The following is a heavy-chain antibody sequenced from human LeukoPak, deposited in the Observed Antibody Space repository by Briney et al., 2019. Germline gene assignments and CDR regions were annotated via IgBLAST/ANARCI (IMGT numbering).Heavy chain of an antibody. CDR1: GGSISSGVYY. CDR3: VGRDFDY. J-gene: IGHJ4*02. Sequence: SETLSLTCTISGGSISSGVYYWTWIRQPAGKGLEWIGQIYTSGTTNYNPSLKSRVTISLDTSKNQFSLKLSSVTAADTAFYYCVGRDFDYWGQGTLVTVSS. D-gene: IGHD1-26*01. V-gene: IGHV4-61*09. CDR2: IYTSGTT.